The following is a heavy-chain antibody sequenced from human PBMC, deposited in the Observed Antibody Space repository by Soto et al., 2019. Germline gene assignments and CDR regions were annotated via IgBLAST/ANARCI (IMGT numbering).Heavy chain of an antibody. Sequence: QVQLQQWGAGLVKPSETLSLSCAVYGQSFSGHSWAWIRQPPGKGLEWIGEISESGSTYYNPSLKRRVTTSTDTSKNQFSLKLNSVTAADPAAYFCARGSGIVALPGELEDVNYDFWGQGTLVNVSS. D-gene: IGHD1-1*01. J-gene: IGHJ4*02. CDR2: ISESGST. CDR3: ARGSGIVALPGELEDVNYDF. V-gene: IGHV4-34*01. CDR1: GQSFSGHS.